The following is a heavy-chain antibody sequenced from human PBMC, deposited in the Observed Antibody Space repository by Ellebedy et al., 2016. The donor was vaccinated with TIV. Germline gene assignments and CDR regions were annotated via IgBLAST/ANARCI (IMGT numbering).Heavy chain of an antibody. CDR3: ARGGSYYYDASGYYYFDY. CDR2: ISSSGSTI. Sequence: GGSLRLSCVASGFTFSDHYMDWVRQAPGKGLEWVSYISSSGSTIYYADSVKGRFTISRDNAKNTLYLQMNTLRAEDTAVYYCARGGSYYYDASGYYYFDYWGQGTLVTVSS. D-gene: IGHD3-22*01. CDR1: GFTFSDHY. J-gene: IGHJ4*02. V-gene: IGHV3-11*04.